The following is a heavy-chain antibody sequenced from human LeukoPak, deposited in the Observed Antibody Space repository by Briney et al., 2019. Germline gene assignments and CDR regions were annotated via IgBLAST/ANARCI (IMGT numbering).Heavy chain of an antibody. J-gene: IGHJ6*04. D-gene: IGHD2-15*01. CDR1: GFTFGGYA. Sequence: GGSLRLSCAASGFTFGGYAMNWVRQAPGKGLEWVSLITGSGGSTYYADSVKGRFTISGDNSKNTLYLQMNSLRAEDTAVYYCGKGSGPNYYGMDVWGKGTTVTVSS. CDR2: ITGSGGST. V-gene: IGHV3-23*01. CDR3: GKGSGPNYYGMDV.